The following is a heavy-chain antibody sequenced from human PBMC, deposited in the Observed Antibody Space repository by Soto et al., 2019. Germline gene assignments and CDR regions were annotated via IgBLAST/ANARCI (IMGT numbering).Heavy chain of an antibody. CDR2: ISYDGSNK. D-gene: IGHD3-16*01. J-gene: IGHJ4*02. CDR3: ARDLRANSWGSADY. Sequence: GGSLRLSCAASGFTFSSYGMHWVRQAPGKGLEWVAVISYDGSNKYYADSVKGRFTISRDNSKNTLYLQMNSLRAEDTAVYYCARDLRANSWGSADYWGLRTLVTVSS. CDR1: GFTFSSYG. V-gene: IGHV3-30*03.